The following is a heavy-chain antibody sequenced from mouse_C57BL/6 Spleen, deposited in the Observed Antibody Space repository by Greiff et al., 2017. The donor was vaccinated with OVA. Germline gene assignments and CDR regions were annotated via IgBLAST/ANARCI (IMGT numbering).Heavy chain of an antibody. V-gene: IGHV1-80*01. Sequence: QVQLQQSGAELVKPGASVKISCKASGYAFSSYWMNWVKQRPGKGLEWIGQIYPGDGDTNYNGKFKGKATLTADKSSSTAYMQLSSLTSEDSAVYFCARSSYYSNPYYFDYWGQGTTLTVSS. D-gene: IGHD2-5*01. CDR3: ARSSYYSNPYYFDY. J-gene: IGHJ2*01. CDR2: IYPGDGDT. CDR1: GYAFSSYW.